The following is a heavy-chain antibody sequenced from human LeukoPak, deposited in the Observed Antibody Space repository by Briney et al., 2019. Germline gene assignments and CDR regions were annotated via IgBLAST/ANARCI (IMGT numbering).Heavy chain of an antibody. Sequence: PGGSLRLSCAASGFTVNNLWMSWVRQAPGKGLEWVGRMKSKAAGGTTDYAAPVKGRFSISREDSENTLYLQMNTLKTEDTAMYYCTTYNNFDAFHIWGQGTMVTVSS. D-gene: IGHD1-14*01. J-gene: IGHJ3*02. CDR2: MKSKAAGGTT. V-gene: IGHV3-15*01. CDR3: TTYNNFDAFHI. CDR1: GFTVNNLW.